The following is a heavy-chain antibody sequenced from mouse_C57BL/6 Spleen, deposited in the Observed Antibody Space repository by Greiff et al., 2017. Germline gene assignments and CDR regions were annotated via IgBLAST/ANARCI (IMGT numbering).Heavy chain of an antibody. V-gene: IGHV1-18*01. J-gene: IGHJ4*01. D-gene: IGHD1-1*01. CDR3: ARRSTVVGAMDY. CDR1: GYTFTDYN. CDR2: INPNNGGT. Sequence: VQLQQSGPELVKPGASVKIPCKASGYTFTDYNMAWVKQSHGKSLEWIGDINPNNGGTIYNQKFKGKATLTVDKSSSTAYMELRSLTSEDTAVYYCARRSTVVGAMDYWGQGTSVTVSS.